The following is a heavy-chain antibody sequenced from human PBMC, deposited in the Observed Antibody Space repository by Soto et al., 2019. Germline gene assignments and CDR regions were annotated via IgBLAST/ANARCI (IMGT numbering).Heavy chain of an antibody. CDR2: INPNSGGT. D-gene: IGHD2-2*01. CDR3: ARVGYCISTSCYEHPYWFDP. CDR1: GYTFTGYY. V-gene: IGHV1-2*04. J-gene: IGHJ5*02. Sequence: ASVKVSCKASGYTFTGYYMHWVRQAPGQGLEWMGWINPNSGGTNYAQKFQGWVTMTRDTSISTAYMELSRLRSDDTAVYYCARVGYCISTSCYEHPYWFDPWGQGTLVTVSS.